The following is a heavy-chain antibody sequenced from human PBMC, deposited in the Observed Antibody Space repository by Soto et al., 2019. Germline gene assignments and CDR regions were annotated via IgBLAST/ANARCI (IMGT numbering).Heavy chain of an antibody. CDR2: IYPSDSDV. CDR3: ARRSRDCFSTSCPMYYFDY. Sequence: GESLKISCQGFGYAFISYWIGWVRQVPGEGLEWMGIIYPSDSDVRYSPSFQGQVTISADKSITTAYLKWSSLKAADTAIYYCARRSRDCFSTSCPMYYFDYWGQGTLVTVSS. D-gene: IGHD2-2*01. V-gene: IGHV5-51*01. J-gene: IGHJ4*02. CDR1: GYAFISYW.